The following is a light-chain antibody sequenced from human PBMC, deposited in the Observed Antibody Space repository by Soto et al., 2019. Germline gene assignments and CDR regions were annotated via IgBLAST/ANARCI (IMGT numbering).Light chain of an antibody. Sequence: DIQMTQSPSSLSASLGGRVTVPCRASQSISSYLNWYQQKPGRAPKILIYDDSSLQSGVPYRFSGSGSGTELALTITRLQPDDFATYHCQEYNTYSWACGQGTKVDIK. CDR2: DDS. V-gene: IGKV1-39*01. CDR1: QSISSY. CDR3: QEYNTYSWA. J-gene: IGKJ1*01.